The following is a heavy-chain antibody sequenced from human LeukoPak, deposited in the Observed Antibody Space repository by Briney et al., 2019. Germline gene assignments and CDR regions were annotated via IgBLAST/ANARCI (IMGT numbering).Heavy chain of an antibody. CDR1: GYTFTGYY. J-gene: IGHJ4*02. D-gene: IGHD4-17*01. CDR2: INPNSGGT. Sequence: ASVKVSCKASGYTFTGYYMHWVRQAPGQGLEWMGWINPNSGGTNYAQKLQGRVTMTTDTSTSTAYMELRSLRSDDTAVYYCARTTVTTLLLLPFDYWGQGTLVTVSS. CDR3: ARTTVTTLLLLPFDY. V-gene: IGHV1-2*02.